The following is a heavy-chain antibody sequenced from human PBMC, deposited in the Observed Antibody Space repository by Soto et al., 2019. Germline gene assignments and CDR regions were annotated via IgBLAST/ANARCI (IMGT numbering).Heavy chain of an antibody. V-gene: IGHV1-18*01. Sequence: GASVKVSCKASGYTFTGYGISWVRQAPGQGLEWMGWISAYNGNTNYAQKLQGRVTMTTDTSTSTAYMELRSLRSDDTAVYYCAREIFGVVTNYFDYWGQGTLVTVS. D-gene: IGHD3-3*01. J-gene: IGHJ4*02. CDR1: GYTFTGYG. CDR2: ISAYNGNT. CDR3: AREIFGVVTNYFDY.